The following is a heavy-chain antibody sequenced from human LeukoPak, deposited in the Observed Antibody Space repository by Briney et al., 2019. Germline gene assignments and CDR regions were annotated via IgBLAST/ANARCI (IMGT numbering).Heavy chain of an antibody. D-gene: IGHD4-23*01. J-gene: IGHJ2*01. CDR1: GGSISSGGYS. CDR2: IYHSGST. V-gene: IGHV4-30-2*01. Sequence: SETLSLTCAVSGGSISSGGYSWSWIRQPPGKGLEWIGYIYHSGSTYYNPSLKSRVTISVDTSKKQFSLKLSSVTAADTAVYYCARAWGPTTVLTRGHWYFDXXXRGTLVTVSS. CDR3: ARAWGPTTVLTRGHWYFDX.